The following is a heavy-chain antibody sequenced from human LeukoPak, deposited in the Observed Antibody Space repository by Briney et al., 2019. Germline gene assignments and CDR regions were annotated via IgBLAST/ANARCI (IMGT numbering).Heavy chain of an antibody. D-gene: IGHD5-24*01. Sequence: PGGSLRLSCAASGFSFSTHWMSWFRQAPGKGLEWVALIKQDGSVIHYVDSVKGRFTIFRDNAKNSLSLQMNSLRADDTAVYYCAGDEGWTFDIWGQGTKVTVSS. CDR1: GFSFSTHW. J-gene: IGHJ3*02. CDR2: IKQDGSVI. CDR3: AGDEGWTFDI. V-gene: IGHV3-7*01.